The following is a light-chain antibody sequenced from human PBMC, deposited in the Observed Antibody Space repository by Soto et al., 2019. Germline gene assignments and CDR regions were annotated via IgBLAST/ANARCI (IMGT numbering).Light chain of an antibody. CDR2: GAS. CDR1: QTIDTY. V-gene: IGKV1-39*01. Sequence: DIKMTQSPSSLSASVGDRVTITCRASQTIDTYLNWYQQKPGNAPKLLISGASNLRSGVPSRFSGGGSGTDITLTIAVLQPEDSATYFCQQSYSTPPYTFGQGTKVDIK. CDR3: QQSYSTPPYT. J-gene: IGKJ2*01.